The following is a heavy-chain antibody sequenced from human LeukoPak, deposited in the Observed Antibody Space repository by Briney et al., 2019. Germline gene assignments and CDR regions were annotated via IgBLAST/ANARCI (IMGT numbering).Heavy chain of an antibody. D-gene: IGHD6-13*01. CDR2: ISRSSSYI. V-gene: IGHV3-21*01. J-gene: IGHJ5*02. Sequence: PGGSLRLSCAASGFSFSSYSMNWVRQAPGKGLEWVSSISRSSSYIYYADSVKGRFTISRDNAKNSLYLQMNSLRAEDTAVYYCAPIAAAGAGNLFDPWGQGTLVTVSS. CDR1: GFSFSSYS. CDR3: APIAAAGAGNLFDP.